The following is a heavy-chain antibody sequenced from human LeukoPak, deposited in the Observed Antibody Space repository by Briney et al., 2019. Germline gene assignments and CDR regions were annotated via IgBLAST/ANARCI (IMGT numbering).Heavy chain of an antibody. Sequence: SETLSLTCTVSGGSISSSSYYWGWIRQPPGKGLEWIGSIYYSGSTYYNPSLKSRVTISVDTSKNQFSLKLSSVTAADTAVYYCARDTYYDSAAYLGSYFDYWGQGTLVTVSS. CDR1: GGSISSSSYY. CDR2: IYYSGST. CDR3: ARDTYYDSAAYLGSYFDY. D-gene: IGHD3-22*01. J-gene: IGHJ4*02. V-gene: IGHV4-39*07.